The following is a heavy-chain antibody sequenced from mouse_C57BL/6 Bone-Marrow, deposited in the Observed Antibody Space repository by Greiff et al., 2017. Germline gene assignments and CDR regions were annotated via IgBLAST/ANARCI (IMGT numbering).Heavy chain of an antibody. V-gene: IGHV1-69*01. CDR1: GYAFTSYW. Sequence: QVQLQQSGAELVRPGTSVKVSCKASGYAFTSYWMHWVKQRPGQGLEWIGEIDPSDSYTNYNQKFKGKSTLTVDKSSSTAYMQLSSLTSEDSAVYYCARDYYSNNYYAMDYWGQGTSVTVSS. J-gene: IGHJ4*01. D-gene: IGHD2-5*01. CDR2: IDPSDSYT. CDR3: ARDYYSNNYYAMDY.